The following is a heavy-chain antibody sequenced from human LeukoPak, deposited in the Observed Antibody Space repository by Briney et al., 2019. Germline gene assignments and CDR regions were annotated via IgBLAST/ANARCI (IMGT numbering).Heavy chain of an antibody. CDR1: GYTFTGYY. D-gene: IGHD3-10*01. CDR3: ARGITMVRGDGVTIDP. CDR2: INTNTGNP. Sequence: GASVKVSCKASGYTFTGYYMHWVRQAPGQGLEWMGWINTNTGNPTYAQGFTGRFVFSLDTSVSTAYLQISSLKAEDTAVYYCARGITMVRGDGVTIDPWGQGTLVTVSS. V-gene: IGHV7-4-1*02. J-gene: IGHJ5*02.